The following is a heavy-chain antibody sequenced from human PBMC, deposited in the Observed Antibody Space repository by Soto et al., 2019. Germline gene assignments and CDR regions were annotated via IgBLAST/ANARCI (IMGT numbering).Heavy chain of an antibody. J-gene: IGHJ4*02. CDR3: ATINQWAQPYFDD. Sequence: SETLSLTCAVYGGSFSGYYWTWIRQPPGTGLEWIGEINHSGSTNYNPSLKSRVTISVDTSTNTAYLDLRSLKSEDTAVYYCATINQWAQPYFDDWGQGTLVTVSS. CDR1: GGSFSGYY. V-gene: IGHV4-34*01. CDR2: INHSGST. D-gene: IGHD2-8*01.